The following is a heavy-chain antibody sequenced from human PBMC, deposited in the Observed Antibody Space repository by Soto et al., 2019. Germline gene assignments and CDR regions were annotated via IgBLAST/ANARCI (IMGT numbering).Heavy chain of an antibody. Sequence: ASVKVSCKASGYTFTSYGISWVRQAPVQGLEWMGGISAYNGNTNYAQKLQGRVTMTTDTSTSTAYMELRGLRSDDTAAYYCARVVGYYGSGSYYNGYYGRDVWG. J-gene: IGHJ6*02. CDR2: ISAYNGNT. CDR3: ARVVGYYGSGSYYNGYYGRDV. D-gene: IGHD3-10*01. CDR1: GYTFTSYG. V-gene: IGHV1-18*04.